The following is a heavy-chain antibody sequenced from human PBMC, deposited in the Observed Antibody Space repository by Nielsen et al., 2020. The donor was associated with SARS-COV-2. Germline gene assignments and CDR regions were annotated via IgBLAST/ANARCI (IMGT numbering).Heavy chain of an antibody. V-gene: IGHV3-9*01. CDR3: TLLQEHL. Sequence: GGSLRLSCAVSGFTFDDYPMHWVRQAPGKGLEWVSGISWNSVSIGYAESVKGRFTISRDNGKNSLYLQMNSLHQGPIGLPPGTLLQEHLWG. CDR1: GFTFDDYP. J-gene: IGHJ6*01. CDR2: ISWNSVSI.